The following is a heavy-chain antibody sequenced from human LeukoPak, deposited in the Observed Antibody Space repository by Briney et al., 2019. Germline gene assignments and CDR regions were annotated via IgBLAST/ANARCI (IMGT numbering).Heavy chain of an antibody. D-gene: IGHD1-26*01. CDR3: ARGGSYLSAFDI. CDR1: GYTVSSNY. J-gene: IGHJ3*02. Sequence: GGSLRLSCAASGYTVSSNYMSWVRQAPGKGLEWVSIIYSGGSTFYADSVKGRFTISRDNSKNTLYLQMNSLRAEDTAVYYCARGGSYLSAFDIWGQGTMVTVSS. V-gene: IGHV3-53*01. CDR2: IYSGGST.